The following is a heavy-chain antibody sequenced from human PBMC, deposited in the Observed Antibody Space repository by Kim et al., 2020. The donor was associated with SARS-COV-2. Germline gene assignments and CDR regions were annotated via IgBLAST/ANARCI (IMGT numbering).Heavy chain of an antibody. CDR3: ARHRWELPRFSYYGMDV. D-gene: IGHD1-26*01. Sequence: GESLKISCKGSGYSFTSYWIGWVRQMPGKGLEWMGIIYPGDSDTRYSPSFQGQATISADKSISTAYLQWSSLKASDTAMYYCARHRWELPRFSYYGMDVWGQGTTVTVSS. CDR1: GYSFTSYW. J-gene: IGHJ6*02. CDR2: IYPGDSDT. V-gene: IGHV5-51*01.